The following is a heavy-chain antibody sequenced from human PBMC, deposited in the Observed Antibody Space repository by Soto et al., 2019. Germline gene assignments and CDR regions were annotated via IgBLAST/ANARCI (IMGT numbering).Heavy chain of an antibody. V-gene: IGHV3-23*01. CDR3: ANSPQIIELVESYFDY. Sequence: GGSLRLSCAASGFTFSSYAMSWVRQAPGKGLEWVSAISGSGGSTYYADSVKGRFTISRDNSKNTLYLQMNSLRAEDTAVYYCANSPQIIELVESYFDYWGQGTLVTVSS. D-gene: IGHD6-13*01. J-gene: IGHJ4*02. CDR1: GFTFSSYA. CDR2: ISGSGGST.